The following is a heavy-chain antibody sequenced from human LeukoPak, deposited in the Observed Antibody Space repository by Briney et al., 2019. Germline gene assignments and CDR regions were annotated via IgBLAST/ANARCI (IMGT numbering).Heavy chain of an antibody. CDR1: GFTVGSNY. D-gene: IGHD3-22*01. J-gene: IGHJ4*02. V-gene: IGHV3-66*04. CDR2: IYRGGRT. CDR3: ARLSANSSAYFFDY. Sequence: GGSLRLSCAASGFTVGSNYMSWVRQARGKGLEWVSIIYRGGRTNYADSVKGRFTISRDTSKNTLYLQMNSLRAEDTAVYYCARLSANSSAYFFDYWGQGTLVTVSS.